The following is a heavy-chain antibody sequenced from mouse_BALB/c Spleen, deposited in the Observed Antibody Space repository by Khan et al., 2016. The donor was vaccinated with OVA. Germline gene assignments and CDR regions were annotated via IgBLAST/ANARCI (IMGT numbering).Heavy chain of an antibody. CDR1: GYTFSSYW. V-gene: IGHV1-9*01. CDR3: ARYGNPWYFDV. Sequence: QVQLKESGAELMKPGASVKISCKATGYTFSSYWIEWIKQRPGHGLEWIGEILPGSGCTNYNEIFKGKATFTADTSSNTAYMQLSSLTSEDSAVYYCARYGNPWYFDVWGAGTTVTVSS. CDR2: ILPGSGCT. J-gene: IGHJ1*01. D-gene: IGHD2-1*01.